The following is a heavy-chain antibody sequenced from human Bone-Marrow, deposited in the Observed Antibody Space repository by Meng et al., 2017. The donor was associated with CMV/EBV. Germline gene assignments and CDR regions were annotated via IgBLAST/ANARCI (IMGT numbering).Heavy chain of an antibody. J-gene: IGHJ3*02. CDR1: GFTFSSYS. Sequence: GGSPRLSCAASGFTFSSYSMNWVRQAPGKGLEWVSSISSSSSYIYYADSVKGRFTISRDNAKNSLDLQMNSLRAEDTAVYYCARTYYDFWSGYSEGAFDIWGQGPMVTV. CDR3: ARTYYDFWSGYSEGAFDI. V-gene: IGHV3-21*01. CDR2: ISSSSSYI. D-gene: IGHD3-3*01.